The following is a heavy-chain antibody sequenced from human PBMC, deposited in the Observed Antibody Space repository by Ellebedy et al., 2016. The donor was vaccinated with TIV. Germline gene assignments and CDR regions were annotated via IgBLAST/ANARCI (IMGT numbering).Heavy chain of an antibody. Sequence: AASVKVSCKASGYTFTIHDINWVRQATGQGLEWMGWMNPNSGNTGYAQNFQGRVTMTRNTSISTAYMELSSLSSEDTAVYYCARVGLTVSADYWGQGTLITVSS. J-gene: IGHJ4*02. CDR1: GYTFTIHD. D-gene: IGHD2-8*01. V-gene: IGHV1-8*01. CDR3: ARVGLTVSADY. CDR2: MNPNSGNT.